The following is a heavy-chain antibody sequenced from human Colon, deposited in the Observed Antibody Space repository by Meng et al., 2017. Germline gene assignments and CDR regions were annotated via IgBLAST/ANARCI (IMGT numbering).Heavy chain of an antibody. CDR3: VRGIGITVAGSMDY. V-gene: IGHV3-74*01. Sequence: GGSLRLSCAASGFTFSRYWMHWVRQAPGKGPVWVSRINTDGSNTVYADSVKGRFTISRDNAKDTLYLQMNSLRAEDTAVYYCVRGIGITVAGSMDYWGQGTLVTVSS. D-gene: IGHD6-19*01. CDR1: GFTFSRYW. CDR2: INTDGSNT. J-gene: IGHJ4*02.